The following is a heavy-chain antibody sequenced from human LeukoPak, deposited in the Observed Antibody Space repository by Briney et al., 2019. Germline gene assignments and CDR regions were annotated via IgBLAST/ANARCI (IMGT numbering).Heavy chain of an antibody. V-gene: IGHV1-24*01. Sequence: ASVTVSCKVSGYTLTELSIHWVRQAPGKGLEWMGGEDGGPIYAQKFQGRVTMTEDTSTDTAYMDVSSLRSEDTAVYYCAADLGYSLMDVWGQGTTVAVSS. J-gene: IGHJ6*02. CDR2: EDGGP. D-gene: IGHD3-22*01. CDR3: AADLGYSLMDV. CDR1: GYTLTELS.